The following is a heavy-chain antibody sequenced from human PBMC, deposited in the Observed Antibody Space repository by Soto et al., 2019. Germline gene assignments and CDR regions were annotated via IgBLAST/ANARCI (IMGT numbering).Heavy chain of an antibody. V-gene: IGHV1-69*01. CDR2: IIPIFGTA. CDR3: ARRYCSGGSCYYGPYDY. D-gene: IGHD2-15*01. CDR1: GGTFSSYA. J-gene: IGHJ4*02. Sequence: QVQLVQSGAEVKKPGCSVKVSCKASGGTFSSYAISWVRQAPGQGLEWMGGIIPIFGTANYAQKFQGRVTITADESTSTVYMELSSLRSEDTAVYYGARRYCSGGSCYYGPYDYWGQGTLVTVSS.